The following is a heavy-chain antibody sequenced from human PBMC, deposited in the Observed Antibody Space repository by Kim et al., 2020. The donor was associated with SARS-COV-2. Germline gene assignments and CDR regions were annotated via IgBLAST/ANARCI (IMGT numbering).Heavy chain of an antibody. Sequence: SVKVSCKASGGTFSSYAISCVRQAPGQGLEWMGGIIPIFGTANYAQKFQGRVTITADESTSTAYMELSSLRSEDTAVYYCARRGYSYGFGGDNWFDPWGQGTLVTVSS. D-gene: IGHD5-18*01. CDR3: ARRGYSYGFGGDNWFDP. J-gene: IGHJ5*02. CDR1: GGTFSSYA. V-gene: IGHV1-69*13. CDR2: IIPIFGTA.